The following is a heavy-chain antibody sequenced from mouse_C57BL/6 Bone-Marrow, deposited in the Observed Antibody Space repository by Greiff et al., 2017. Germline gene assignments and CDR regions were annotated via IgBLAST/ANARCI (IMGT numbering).Heavy chain of an antibody. D-gene: IGHD2-5*01. CDR3: ARPYYSNYWYFDV. Sequence: QVQLQQPGAELVKPGASLKMSCTASGYTFTSYWMTWVKQRPGQGLEWIGEIIPGSGSTNYNEKFKSKAPLTVDRSSSTAYLQLSSLTSKDAAVDYCARPYYSNYWYFDVWGKGTTVTVSS. V-gene: IGHV1-55*01. CDR1: GYTFTSYW. CDR2: IIPGSGST. J-gene: IGHJ1*03.